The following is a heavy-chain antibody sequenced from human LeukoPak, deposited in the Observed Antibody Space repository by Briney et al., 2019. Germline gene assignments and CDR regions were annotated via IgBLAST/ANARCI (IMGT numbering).Heavy chain of an antibody. CDR1: GFTFNSYG. J-gene: IGHJ4*02. V-gene: IGHV3-33*01. CDR2: IWYDGSNK. D-gene: IGHD5-12*01. Sequence: PGGSLRLSCAASGFTFNSYGFHWVRQAPSKGLEWVADIWYDGSNKYYADSVKGRFTISRDNSKNTVSLQMSSLRAEDTAVYYCVRAYSGFSSRGFDYWGQGTLVSVSS. CDR3: VRAYSGFSSRGFDY.